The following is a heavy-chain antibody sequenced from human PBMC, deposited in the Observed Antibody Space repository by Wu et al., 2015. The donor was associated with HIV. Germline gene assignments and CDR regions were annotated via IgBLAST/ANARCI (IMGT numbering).Heavy chain of an antibody. CDR1: GYTFINNF. CDR2: INPRTDST. Sequence: QVQLVQSGAEVKKPGASVKVSCTAFGYTFINNFLHWLRQAPGQGPEWMGVINPRTDSTTYAQAFEGRLTMTRDTSKNTMYMELSSLTSDDTARYYCARGSILDMSTPSYYYYVLDVWGQGTTVTVSS. V-gene: IGHV1-46*01. CDR3: ARGSILDMSTPSYYYYVLDV. J-gene: IGHJ6*02. D-gene: IGHD5-24*01.